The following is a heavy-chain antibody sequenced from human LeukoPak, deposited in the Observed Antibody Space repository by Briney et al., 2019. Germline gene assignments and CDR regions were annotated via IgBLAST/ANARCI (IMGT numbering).Heavy chain of an antibody. CDR2: IYSGESDT. J-gene: IGHJ5*02. CDR1: GYSFSSYW. CDR3: ARHRGYSYGLSGWFDP. D-gene: IGHD5-18*01. V-gene: IGHV5-51*01. Sequence: GESLKISCKGSGYSFSSYWIAWVRQMPGKGLEWMGIIYSGESDTRYSPSFQGQVTISADKSISTAYLQWSSLKASDTAMYYCARHRGYSYGLSGWFDPWGQGTLVTVSS.